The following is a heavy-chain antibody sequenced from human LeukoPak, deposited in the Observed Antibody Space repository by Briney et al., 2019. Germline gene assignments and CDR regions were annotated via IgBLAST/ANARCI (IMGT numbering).Heavy chain of an antibody. D-gene: IGHD2-15*01. J-gene: IGHJ4*02. CDR3: GRGHRFCSRGNCNSPVDY. CDR1: GFTFTNNA. Sequence: GGSLRLSCAMSGFTFTNNAMTWVRQAPGKGLEWVSTIDDGDVEIHYADSVKGRFTISRDNSKNTLYLQMNSLRAEDTAVYYCGRGHRFCSRGNCNSPVDYWGQGTLVTVSS. CDR2: IDDGDVEI. V-gene: IGHV3-23*01.